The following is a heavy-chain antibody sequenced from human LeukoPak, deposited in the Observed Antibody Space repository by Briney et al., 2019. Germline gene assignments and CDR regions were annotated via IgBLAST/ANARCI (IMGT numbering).Heavy chain of an antibody. CDR3: AKGPGTAMVTPFDY. CDR1: GFNFDDYG. V-gene: IGHV3-9*01. Sequence: FLRLSCSASGFNFDDYGLHWVRQASGKGLELGLGFSWNSGSIGYADSVKGRFTISRDNAKNSLYLQMNSLRAEDTALYYCAKGPGTAMVTPFDYWGQGTLVTVSS. D-gene: IGHD5-18*01. CDR2: FSWNSGSI. J-gene: IGHJ4*02.